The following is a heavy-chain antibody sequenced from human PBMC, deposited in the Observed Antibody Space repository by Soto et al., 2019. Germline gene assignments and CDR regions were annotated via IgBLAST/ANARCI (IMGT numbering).Heavy chain of an antibody. CDR1: GGAFSGYY. V-gene: IGHV4-34*01. Sequence: QVQLQQWGAGLLKPSETLSLTCAVYGGAFSGYYWSGIRQPPGKGLEWIGEIRHSGTTTYNPSPKSRFTISVDTSKNQFSLKLSSVTAADTAIYYCARGRVGTVTDAFDIWGQGTMVTVSS. J-gene: IGHJ3*02. CDR2: IRHSGTT. D-gene: IGHD4-17*01. CDR3: ARGRVGTVTDAFDI.